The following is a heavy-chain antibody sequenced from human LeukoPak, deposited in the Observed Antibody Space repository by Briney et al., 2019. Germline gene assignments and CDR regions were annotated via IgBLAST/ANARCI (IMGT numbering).Heavy chain of an antibody. J-gene: IGHJ4*02. D-gene: IGHD3-22*01. V-gene: IGHV3-23*01. CDR1: GFTFSSYA. Sequence: PGGSLRLSCAASGFTFSSYAMNWVRQAPGKGLEWVSAISGSGGSTYYADSVKGRFTISRDNSKNTLYLQMNSLRAEDTAVYYCAKGSDYYYDSSGFFDYWGRGTLVTVSS. CDR3: AKGSDYYYDSSGFFDY. CDR2: ISGSGGST.